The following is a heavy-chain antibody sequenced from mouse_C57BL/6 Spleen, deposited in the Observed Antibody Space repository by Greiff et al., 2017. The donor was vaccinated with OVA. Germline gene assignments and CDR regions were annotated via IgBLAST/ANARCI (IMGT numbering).Heavy chain of an antibody. CDR2: IDPNSGGT. Sequence: QVQLQQPGAELVKPGASVKLSCKASGYTFTSYWMHWVKQRPGRGLEWIGRIDPNSGGTKYNEKFKSKATLTVDKPSSTAYMQLSRLTSEDSAVDYCARRTYYSPFAYWGQGTLVTVSA. CDR3: ARRTYYSPFAY. J-gene: IGHJ3*01. D-gene: IGHD2-12*01. CDR1: GYTFTSYW. V-gene: IGHV1-72*01.